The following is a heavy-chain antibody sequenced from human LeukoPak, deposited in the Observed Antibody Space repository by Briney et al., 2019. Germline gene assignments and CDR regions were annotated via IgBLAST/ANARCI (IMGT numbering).Heavy chain of an antibody. CDR1: GFSFSSYG. V-gene: IGHV3-30*18. CDR3: AKADSSSWEPGAFDI. Sequence: PGGSLRLSCAASGFSFSSYGMHWVRQAPGKGLEWVAVISYDGSNKYYADSVKGRFTISRDNSKNTLYLQMNSLRAEDTAVYYCAKADSSSWEPGAFDIWGQGTMVTVSS. CDR2: ISYDGSNK. J-gene: IGHJ3*02. D-gene: IGHD6-13*01.